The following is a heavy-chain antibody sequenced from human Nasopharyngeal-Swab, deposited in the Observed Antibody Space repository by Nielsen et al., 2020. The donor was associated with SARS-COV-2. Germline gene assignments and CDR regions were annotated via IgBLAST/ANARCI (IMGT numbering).Heavy chain of an antibody. CDR2: IKSDGSTT. Sequence: GESLKISCAASGFTFSSYWMHWVRQAPGKGLVWVSRIKSDGSTTNYADSVKGRFTISRDNAKNTLYLQMHRLRAEDTAVYYCTRDFSAAAGSFDIWGQGTMVTVSS. CDR3: TRDFSAAAGSFDI. CDR1: GFTFSSYW. D-gene: IGHD6-13*01. J-gene: IGHJ3*02. V-gene: IGHV3-74*01.